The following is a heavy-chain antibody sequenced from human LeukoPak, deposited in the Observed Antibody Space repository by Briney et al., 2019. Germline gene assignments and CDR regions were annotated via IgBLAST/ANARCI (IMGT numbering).Heavy chain of an antibody. J-gene: IGHJ4*02. CDR2: INPNSGGT. V-gene: IGHV1-2*02. CDR3: GRVAHYDFWSGYYGGYYCDY. D-gene: IGHD3-3*01. Sequence: ASVKVSCKASGYTFTGYYMHWVRQAPGQGLEWMGWINPNSGGTNYAQKFQVRVTMTRDTYISTAYMELSRLRSEDTAVYYCGRVAHYDFWSGYYGGYYCDYWGQGNLVTVSS. CDR1: GYTFTGYY.